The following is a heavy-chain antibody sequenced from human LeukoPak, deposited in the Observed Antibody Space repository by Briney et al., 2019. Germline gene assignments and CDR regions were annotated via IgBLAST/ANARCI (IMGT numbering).Heavy chain of an antibody. V-gene: IGHV3-23*01. CDR3: AKDWPPDS. J-gene: IGHJ5*01. Sequence: GGSLRLSCVASGFTFTSYAMSWVRQVPGKGLEWVSAISASGGLTYYAGSVKGRFTISRDSSKNTLYLQMNSLRAADTAVYYCAKDWPPDSWGQGTLVTVSS. CDR2: ISASGGLT. CDR1: GFTFTSYA.